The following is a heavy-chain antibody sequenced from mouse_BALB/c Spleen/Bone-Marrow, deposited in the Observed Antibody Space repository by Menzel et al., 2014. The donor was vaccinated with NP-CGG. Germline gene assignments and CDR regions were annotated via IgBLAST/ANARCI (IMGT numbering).Heavy chain of an antibody. CDR2: IWAGGST. Sequence: QVQLQQSGPGLVSPSQLLSIPCTVSGFSLTSYGVHWVRQPPGKGLEWLGLIWAGGSTNYNSALMSRLSISKDNSKSQVFLKMNSLQTDDTAMYYCARKDYGSRGGYFDVWGAGTTVTVSS. D-gene: IGHD1-1*01. CDR3: ARKDYGSRGGYFDV. V-gene: IGHV2-9*02. CDR1: GFSLTSYG. J-gene: IGHJ1*01.